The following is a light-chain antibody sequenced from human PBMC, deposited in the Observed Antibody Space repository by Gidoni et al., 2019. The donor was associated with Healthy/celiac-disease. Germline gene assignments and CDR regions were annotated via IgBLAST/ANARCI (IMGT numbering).Light chain of an antibody. V-gene: IGKV2-28*01. CDR1: QSLLHSNGYNY. CDR2: LGS. CDR3: MQALQTPLT. Sequence: DIVMTQSPLSLPVTPGEPASISCRSSQSLLHSNGYNYLDWYLQKPGQSPQLLIYLGSNRASGVPDRFSGSGSGTDFTLKISRVEAEDVGVYYCMQALQTPLTFGGGPKLEFK. J-gene: IGKJ4*01.